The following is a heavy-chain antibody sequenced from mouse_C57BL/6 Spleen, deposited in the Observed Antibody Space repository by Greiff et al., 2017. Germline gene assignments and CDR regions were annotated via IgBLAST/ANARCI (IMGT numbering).Heavy chain of an antibody. CDR2: IHPNSGST. CDR3: ADHYASSYGWYFDV. CDR1: GYTFTSYW. V-gene: IGHV1-64*01. J-gene: IGHJ1*03. D-gene: IGHD1-1*01. Sequence: VQLQQPGADLVRPGSSVKLSCKASGYTFTSYWMHWVKQRPGQGLEWIGMIHPNSGSTNYNEKVKRQVTLTVDKSSSTAYMQLSSLTSEDSAVYYGADHYASSYGWYFDVWGTGTTVTVSA.